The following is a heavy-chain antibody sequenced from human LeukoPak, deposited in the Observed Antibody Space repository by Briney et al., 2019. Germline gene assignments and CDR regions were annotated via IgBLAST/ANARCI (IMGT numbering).Heavy chain of an antibody. CDR1: GFTFSSYG. J-gene: IGHJ4*02. V-gene: IGHV3-30*19. CDR2: ISYDGSNK. CDR3: ARDAIVGAFDY. Sequence: PGGSLRLSCAASGFTFSSYGMHWVRQAPGKGLEWVAVISYDGSNKYYADSVKGRFTISRDNSKNTLYLQMNSLRAEDTAVYYCARDAIVGAFDYWGQGTLVTVSS. D-gene: IGHD1-26*01.